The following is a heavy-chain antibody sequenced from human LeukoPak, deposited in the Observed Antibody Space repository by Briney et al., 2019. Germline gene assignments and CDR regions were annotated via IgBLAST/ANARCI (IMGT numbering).Heavy chain of an antibody. V-gene: IGHV3-53*01. CDR1: GFTVSSNY. Sequence: PGGSLRLSCAASGFTVSSNYMSWVRQAPGKGLEWVSVIYSGGSTYYADSVKGRFTISRDNSKNTLYLQMNSLRAEDTAVYYCARDDPYDSSGYCFDYWGQGTLVTVSS. CDR2: IYSGGST. J-gene: IGHJ4*02. D-gene: IGHD3-22*01. CDR3: ARDDPYDSSGYCFDY.